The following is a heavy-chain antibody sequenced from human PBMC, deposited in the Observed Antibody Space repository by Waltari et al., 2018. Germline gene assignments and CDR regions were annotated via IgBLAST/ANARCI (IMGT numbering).Heavy chain of an antibody. CDR3: AIQSLSSGNYE. CDR2: IRASADNT. Sequence: EVQLLESGGGLVQPGGSLRLSCAASGFTFSSYDMSWVRQAPGKGLEWVSNIRASADNTYSADSVKGRFTTSRDNSKNTLDLQMNSLRAEDTAVYFCAIQSLSSGNYEWGQGTLVTVSS. D-gene: IGHD1-26*01. V-gene: IGHV3-23*01. J-gene: IGHJ4*02. CDR1: GFTFSSYD.